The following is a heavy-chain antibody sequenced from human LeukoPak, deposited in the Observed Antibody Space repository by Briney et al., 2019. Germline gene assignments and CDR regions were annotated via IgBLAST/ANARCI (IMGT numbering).Heavy chain of an antibody. CDR3: ARTHLYYGMDV. J-gene: IGHJ6*02. V-gene: IGHV4-39*01. CDR2: IFYSGST. Sequence: SETLSLTCSVSGGSIHSSSYHWGWIRQPPGKGLDWIGSIFYSGSTYYKPSLKSRVTISVDTSNNQFSLKLSSVTAADTAVYYCARTHLYYGMDVWSQGTTVTVSS. CDR1: GGSIHSSSYH.